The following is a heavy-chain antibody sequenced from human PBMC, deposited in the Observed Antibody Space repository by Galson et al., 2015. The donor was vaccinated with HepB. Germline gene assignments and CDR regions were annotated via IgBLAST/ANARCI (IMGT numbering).Heavy chain of an antibody. CDR1: GFTFSSYW. CDR3: ARSLGRRGVDPQPYYFDY. J-gene: IGHJ4*02. V-gene: IGHV3-48*02. Sequence: LRLSCAASGFTFSSYWMHWVRPGPGMGLDWVSYISTGSSTKYYADSVKGRLTISRDNAKSSLYLQLNSLRDEDTAVYYCARSLGRRGVDPQPYYFDYWGQGTLVTVSS. CDR2: ISTGSSTK. D-gene: IGHD3-10*01.